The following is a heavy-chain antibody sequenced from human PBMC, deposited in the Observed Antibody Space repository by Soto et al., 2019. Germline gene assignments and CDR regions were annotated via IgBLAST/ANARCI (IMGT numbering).Heavy chain of an antibody. V-gene: IGHV4-39*01. CDR2: IYYSGST. J-gene: IGHJ6*03. CDR1: GGSISSSSYY. CDR3: ARQNDHYYGWGSYMDV. Sequence: SETLSLTCTVSGGSISSSSYYWGWIRQPPGKGLEWIGSIYYSGSTYYNPSLKSRVTISVDTSKNQFSLKLSSVTAADTAVYYCARQNDHYYGWGSYMDVWGKGTTVTVPS. D-gene: IGHD3-10*01.